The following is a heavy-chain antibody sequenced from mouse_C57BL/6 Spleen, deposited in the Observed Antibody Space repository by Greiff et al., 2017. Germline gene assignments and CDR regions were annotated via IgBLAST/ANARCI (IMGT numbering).Heavy chain of an antibody. J-gene: IGHJ2*01. CDR2: IWSGGST. V-gene: IGHV2-2*01. CDR1: GFSLTSYG. Sequence: VQLQQSGPGLVQPSQSLSITCTVSGFSLTSYGVHWVRQSPGKGLEWLGVIWSGGSTDYNAAFISRLSISKDNSKSQVFFKMNSLQADDTAIYYCARGVYYDYDFDYWGQGTTLTVSS. CDR3: ARGVYYDYDFDY. D-gene: IGHD2-4*01.